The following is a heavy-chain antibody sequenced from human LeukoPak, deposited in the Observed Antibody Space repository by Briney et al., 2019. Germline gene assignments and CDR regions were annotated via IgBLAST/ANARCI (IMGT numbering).Heavy chain of an antibody. V-gene: IGHV3-33*06. CDR1: GFTFSNFG. D-gene: IGHD1-1*01. CDR3: AKDQGMGQLWNWFDS. J-gene: IGHJ5*01. Sequence: GGSLRLSCAASGFTFSNFGLHWVRQAPGKGLEWVAVISHDESTKNYADSVKGRFTISRDNSKNTLYLQMNSLRVEDTAVYYCAKDQGMGQLWNWFDSCGQGTLVTVSS. CDR2: ISHDESTK.